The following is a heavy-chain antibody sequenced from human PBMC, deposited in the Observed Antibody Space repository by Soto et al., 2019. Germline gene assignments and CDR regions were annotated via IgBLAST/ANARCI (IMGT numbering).Heavy chain of an antibody. J-gene: IGHJ4*02. CDR2: IIPIFGTA. Sequence: SVKVSCKASGGTFSSYAISWVRQAPGQGLEWMGGIIPIFGTANYAQKFQGRVTITADESTSTAYMELSSLRSEDTAVYYCARDRKYYHDSSGYCLGYWGQGTRVTVSS. CDR1: GGTFSSYA. V-gene: IGHV1-69*13. D-gene: IGHD3-22*01. CDR3: ARDRKYYHDSSGYCLGY.